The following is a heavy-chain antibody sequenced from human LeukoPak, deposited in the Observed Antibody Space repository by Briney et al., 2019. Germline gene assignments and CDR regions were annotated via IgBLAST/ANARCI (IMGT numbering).Heavy chain of an antibody. Sequence: GGSLRLSCAASAFTFRSYAMIWVRQAPGKGLEWVSGISGSGGSTYYSDSAKGRFTISRDNSNNTLYLQMNSLRAEDTAVYYCTKGAASRGYTYVANWGQGTLVTVSS. CDR3: TKGAASRGYTYVAN. CDR2: ISGSGGST. D-gene: IGHD5-18*01. J-gene: IGHJ4*02. V-gene: IGHV3-23*01. CDR1: AFTFRSYA.